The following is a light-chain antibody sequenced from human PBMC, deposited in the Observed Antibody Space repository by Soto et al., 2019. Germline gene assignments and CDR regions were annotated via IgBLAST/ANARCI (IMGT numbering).Light chain of an antibody. J-gene: IGKJ4*01. CDR2: AAS. CDR3: QQCYTRLLR. CDR1: QTISSH. V-gene: IGKV1-39*01. Sequence: ASSLFVSFRVRGIITFLASQTISSHLNWYQQKPGKAPNLLVYAASSLQSGVPSRFTGSGSGTDFTLAISCLQPEDFTTYFCQQCYTRLLRFG.